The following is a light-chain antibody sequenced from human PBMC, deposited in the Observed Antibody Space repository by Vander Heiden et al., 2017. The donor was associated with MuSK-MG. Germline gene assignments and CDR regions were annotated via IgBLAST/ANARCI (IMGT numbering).Light chain of an antibody. CDR1: STNFEISY. J-gene: IGLJ2*01. CDR2: RNN. Sequence: SALTQPSPASGPPGQRVTIPSSGGSTNFEISYVYCYQQHPGTAPKRLIYRNNQRPSGVPDRFSGSKAGTSASLAISGHRSEDEADYYCAAWDDSLSGHVVFGGGTKLTVL. CDR3: AAWDDSLSGHVV. V-gene: IGLV1-47*01.